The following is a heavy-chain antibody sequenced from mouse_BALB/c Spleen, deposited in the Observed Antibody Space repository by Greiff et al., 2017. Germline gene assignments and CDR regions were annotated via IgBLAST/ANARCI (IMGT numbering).Heavy chain of an antibody. CDR1: GFNIKDYY. J-gene: IGHJ3*01. CDR3: AREGRPDRGFAY. Sequence: VQLKESGAELVRPGALVKLSCKASGFNIKDYYMHWVKQRPEQGLEWIGWIDPENGNTIYDPKFQGKASITADTSSNTAYLQLSSLTSEDTAVYYCAREGRPDRGFAYWGQGTLVTVSA. D-gene: IGHD2-14*01. V-gene: IGHV14-1*02. CDR2: IDPENGNT.